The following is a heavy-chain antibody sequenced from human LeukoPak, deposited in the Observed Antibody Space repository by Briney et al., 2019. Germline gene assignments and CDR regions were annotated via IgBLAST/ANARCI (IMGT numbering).Heavy chain of an antibody. J-gene: IGHJ6*02. CDR1: GGSVSSASHY. D-gene: IGHD3-10*01. Sequence: PSETLSLTCTVSGGSVSSASHYWSWIRQPPGEGLEWIGYIYYSGSTNYNPSLKSRVTISVDTSKNQFSLKVSSVTAADTAVYYCARDRRDVVRGVINSCGMDVWGQGTTVTVSS. CDR3: ARDRRDVVRGVINSCGMDV. CDR2: IYYSGST. V-gene: IGHV4-61*01.